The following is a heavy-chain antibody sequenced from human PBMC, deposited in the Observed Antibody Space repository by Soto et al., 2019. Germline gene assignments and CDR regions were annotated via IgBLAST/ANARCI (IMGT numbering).Heavy chain of an antibody. CDR2: ISEDGSRK. J-gene: IGHJ4*02. Sequence: QVQLVESGGGVVQPGKSVRLSCAASGFRFGAYAMHWVRQAPGKGLEWVAVISEDGSRKYYRDSVKGRFTISRDNSTNTLFLQMDRLRLEDTAVYSCGKVLEDLVLLVAVDSLGQGTRVTVSS. D-gene: IGHD5-12*01. V-gene: IGHV3-30*18. CDR1: GFRFGAYA. CDR3: GKVLEDLVLLVAVDS.